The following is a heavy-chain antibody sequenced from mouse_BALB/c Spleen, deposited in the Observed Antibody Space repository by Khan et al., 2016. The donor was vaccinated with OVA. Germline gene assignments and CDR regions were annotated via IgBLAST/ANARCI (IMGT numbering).Heavy chain of an antibody. CDR3: ARKDYYDYDPFPY. D-gene: IGHD2-4*01. Sequence: EVQLQESGPGLVKPSQSLSLTCTVTGYSITSEYTWNWIRQFPGNKLEWMGFISYSGNTRYNPSLKSRISITRDKSKNPFFLQLNSVTSEDTATXYCARKDYYDYDPFPYWGQGTLVTVSA. V-gene: IGHV3-2*02. CDR2: ISYSGNT. CDR1: GYSITSEYT. J-gene: IGHJ3*01.